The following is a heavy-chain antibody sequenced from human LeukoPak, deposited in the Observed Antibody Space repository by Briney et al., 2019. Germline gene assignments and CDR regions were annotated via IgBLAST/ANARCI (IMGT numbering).Heavy chain of an antibody. J-gene: IGHJ4*02. CDR3: ARQTGVQGNFDY. D-gene: IGHD3-10*01. V-gene: IGHV5-51*01. CDR1: GYSLTTYW. CDR2: IYPGDSDT. Sequence: GESLKISCESSGYSLTTYWIGWVRQMPGKGLEWMGIIYPGDSDTRYSPSLQGQVTISADKSISTAYLQWSSLKASDTAMYYCARQTGVQGNFDYWGQGTLVTVSS.